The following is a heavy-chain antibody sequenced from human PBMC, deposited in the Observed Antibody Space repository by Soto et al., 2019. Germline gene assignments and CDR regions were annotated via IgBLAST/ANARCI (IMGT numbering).Heavy chain of an antibody. D-gene: IGHD6-13*01. J-gene: IGHJ5*02. Sequence: ASVKVSCKASGYTFTGYYMHWVRQAPGQGLEWMGWINPNSGGTNYAQKFQGRVTMTRDTSISTAYMELSRLRSDDTAVYYCARDPRLGSRANWFDTWGQGTLVTAPQ. CDR1: GYTFTGYY. V-gene: IGHV1-2*02. CDR2: INPNSGGT. CDR3: ARDPRLGSRANWFDT.